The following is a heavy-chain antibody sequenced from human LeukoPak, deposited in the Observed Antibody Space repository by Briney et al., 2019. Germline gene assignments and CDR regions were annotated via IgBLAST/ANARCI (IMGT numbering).Heavy chain of an antibody. D-gene: IGHD3-10*01. CDR3: TRVREGNYGLFDS. CDR1: GFSIGDYW. V-gene: IGHV3-7*01. Sequence: GGSLRLSCAASGFSIGDYWMTWVRQALGKGLEWVANIKQDGSETYYVDSVKGRFTISRDNAKNTLYLQMNSLSAEDTAVYYCTRVREGNYGLFDSWGQGTLVTVSS. CDR2: IKQDGSET. J-gene: IGHJ4*02.